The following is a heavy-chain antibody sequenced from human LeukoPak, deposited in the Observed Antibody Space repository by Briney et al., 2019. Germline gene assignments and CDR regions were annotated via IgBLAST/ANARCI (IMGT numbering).Heavy chain of an antibody. CDR3: ARIGISARGTNFHH. CDR2: INSNSADT. CDR1: GYSFIDYY. J-gene: IGHJ1*01. Sequence: GASVKVSCKTSGYSFIDYYIHWVRQAPGQGLEWMGWINSNSADTNYAQNFQGRVTMTSDTSISTAYMELSRLRSDDTALYYCARIGISARGTNFHHWGQGTLVTVSS. V-gene: IGHV1-2*02. D-gene: IGHD6-13*01.